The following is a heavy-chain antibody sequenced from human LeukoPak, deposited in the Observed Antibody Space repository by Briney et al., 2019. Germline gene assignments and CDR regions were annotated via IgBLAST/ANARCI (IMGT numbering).Heavy chain of an antibody. J-gene: IGHJ4*02. CDR3: ARPQFDTFMITFGGVYYYFDY. Sequence: GASVKVSCKASGYTFTGYYMHWVRQAPGQGLEWMGWINPNSGGTNYAQKFQGRVTMTRDTSISTAYMELSRLRSDDTAVYYWARPQFDTFMITFGGVYYYFDYWGQGTLVTVSS. D-gene: IGHD3-16*01. CDR2: INPNSGGT. CDR1: GYTFTGYY. V-gene: IGHV1-2*02.